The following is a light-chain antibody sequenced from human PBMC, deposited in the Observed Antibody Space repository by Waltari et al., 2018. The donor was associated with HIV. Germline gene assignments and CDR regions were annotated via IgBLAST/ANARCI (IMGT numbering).Light chain of an antibody. Sequence: EIVMTQSPATLYVSLGDTVTLPCRASQSVSSNLAWYQQKPGRAPRLLINAAFTRAAGIPARFRGRGSGTEFTLTINSLQSEDFAVYYCQQYNDWPPEATFGQGTKVEVK. V-gene: IGKV3-15*01. CDR2: AAF. CDR3: QQYNDWPPEAT. J-gene: IGKJ1*01. CDR1: QSVSSN.